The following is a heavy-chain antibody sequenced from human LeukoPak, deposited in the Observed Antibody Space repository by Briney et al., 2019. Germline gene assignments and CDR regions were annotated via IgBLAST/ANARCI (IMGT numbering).Heavy chain of an antibody. CDR1: GFPFSTFSTYA. Sequence: GGSLRLSCAASGFPFSTFSTYAMSWVRQAPGKGLEWVSSIRDSDGSTYYADSVKGRFAISRDNSKNTLYLQMNSLRGEDTAVYYCAKDVYGDYGGPDYWGQGTLVTVSS. CDR3: AKDVYGDYGGPDY. J-gene: IGHJ4*02. CDR2: IRDSDGST. V-gene: IGHV3-23*01. D-gene: IGHD4-17*01.